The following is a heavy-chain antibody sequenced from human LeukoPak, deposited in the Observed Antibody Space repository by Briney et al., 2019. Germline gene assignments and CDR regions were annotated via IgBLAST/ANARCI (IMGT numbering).Heavy chain of an antibody. CDR2: IRYDGSNK. J-gene: IGHJ3*02. Sequence: GGSLRLSCAASGFTVSSNYMSWVRQAPGKGLEWVAFIRYDGSNKYYADSVKGRFTISRDNAKNSLYLQMNSLRAEDTAVYYCARGGTMVLGSDAFDIWGQGTMVTVSS. D-gene: IGHD3-10*01. CDR3: ARGGTMVLGSDAFDI. CDR1: GFTVSSNY. V-gene: IGHV3-30*02.